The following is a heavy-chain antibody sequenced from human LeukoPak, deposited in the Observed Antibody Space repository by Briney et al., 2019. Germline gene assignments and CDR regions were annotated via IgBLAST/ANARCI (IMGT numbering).Heavy chain of an antibody. D-gene: IGHD4-17*01. CDR2: IYYSGST. Sequence: PSETLSLTCTVSGGSISSSSYYWGWIRQPPGKGLEWIGSIYYSGSTYYNPSLKSRVTISVDTSKNQFSLKLSSVTAADTAVYYCARGGYGVYYFDYWGQGTLVTVSS. CDR3: ARGGYGVYYFDY. CDR1: GGSISSSSYY. V-gene: IGHV4-39*07. J-gene: IGHJ4*02.